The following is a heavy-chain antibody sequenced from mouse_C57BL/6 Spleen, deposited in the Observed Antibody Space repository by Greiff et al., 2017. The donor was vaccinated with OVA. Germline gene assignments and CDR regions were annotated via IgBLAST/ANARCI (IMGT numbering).Heavy chain of an antibody. Sequence: EVKLVESGGDLVKPGGSLKLSCAASGFTFSSYGMSWVRQTPDKRLEWVATISSGGSYTYYPDSVKGRFTISRDNAKNTLYLQMSSLKSEDTAMYYCARQGATVVGGYFDYWGQGTTLTVSS. D-gene: IGHD1-1*01. CDR3: ARQGATVVGGYFDY. V-gene: IGHV5-6*01. CDR2: ISSGGSYT. J-gene: IGHJ2*01. CDR1: GFTFSSYG.